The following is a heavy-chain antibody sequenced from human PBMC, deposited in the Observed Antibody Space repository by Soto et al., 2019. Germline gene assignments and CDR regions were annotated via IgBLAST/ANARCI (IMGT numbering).Heavy chain of an antibody. CDR3: ARGGRGLYSSFDY. D-gene: IGHD1-26*01. V-gene: IGHV4-59*01. CDR2: IYYSGST. CDR1: GGSISTYY. J-gene: IGHJ4*02. Sequence: QVQLQESGPGLVKPSETLSLTCTVSGGSISTYYWSWIRQPPGKGLEWIGNIYYSGSTHYTPSLKSRVTISVDTSKNQFSLKLTSVTAADTAVYYCARGGRGLYSSFDYWGQGTLVTVSS.